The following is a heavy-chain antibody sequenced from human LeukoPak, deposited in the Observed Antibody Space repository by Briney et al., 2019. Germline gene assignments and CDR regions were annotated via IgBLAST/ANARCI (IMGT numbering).Heavy chain of an antibody. V-gene: IGHV4-59*08. CDR1: GGSISSYY. CDR2: IYYSGST. CDR3: ASGNYGDYVPGWDY. D-gene: IGHD4-17*01. J-gene: IGHJ4*02. Sequence: SETLSLTCTVSGGSISSYYWSWIRQPPGKGLEWIGYIYYSGSTNCNPSLKSRVTISVDTSKNQFSLKLSSVTAADTAVYYCASGNYGDYVPGWDYWGQGTLVTVSS.